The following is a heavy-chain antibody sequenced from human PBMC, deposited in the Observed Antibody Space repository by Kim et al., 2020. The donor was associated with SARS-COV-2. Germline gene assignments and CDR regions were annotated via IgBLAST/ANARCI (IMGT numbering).Heavy chain of an antibody. CDR2: ITPIDGYT. CDR3: ARDNTNWAIDY. D-gene: IGHD1-1*01. V-gene: IGHV1-46*01. Sequence: ASVKVSCKPSGYTFTSYKIHWVRLAPGQGLEWMGIITPIDGYTSYAQKFQDRITMTTDTSTNIVYMEMSSLNSEDTALYYCARDNTNWAIDYWVRGTLVTVSS. CDR1: GYTFTSYK. J-gene: IGHJ4*02.